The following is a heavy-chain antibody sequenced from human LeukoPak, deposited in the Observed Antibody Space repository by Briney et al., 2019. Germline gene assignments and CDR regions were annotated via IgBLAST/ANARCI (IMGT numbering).Heavy chain of an antibody. V-gene: IGHV3-30*02. D-gene: IGHD6-13*01. Sequence: GGSLRLSCAASGFTFSSYGMHWVRQAPGKGLEWVAFIRYDGSNKYYADSVKGRFTISRDNSKNTLYLQMNSLRAEDTAVYCCANLADIAAAGKLGWFDPWGQGTLVTVSS. CDR3: ANLADIAAAGKLGWFDP. J-gene: IGHJ5*02. CDR2: IRYDGSNK. CDR1: GFTFSSYG.